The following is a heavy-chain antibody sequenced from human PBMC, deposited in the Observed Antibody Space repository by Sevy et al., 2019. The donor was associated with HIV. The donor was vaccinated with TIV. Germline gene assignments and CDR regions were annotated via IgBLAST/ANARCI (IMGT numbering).Heavy chain of an antibody. CDR1: GLAFYDFG. CDR2: FSFGCGKI. D-gene: IGHD2-8*01. V-gene: IGHV3-23*01. J-gene: IGHJ4*02. CDR3: AREGCTRPHDY. Sequence: GGSLRLPCEASGLAFYDFGMGWFPKAQGRGLEWVAIFSFGCGKITSAASVKGRFTISRDNSKNSFYLQMDNLRVEDTALYYCAREGCTRPHDYWGQGTRVTVSS.